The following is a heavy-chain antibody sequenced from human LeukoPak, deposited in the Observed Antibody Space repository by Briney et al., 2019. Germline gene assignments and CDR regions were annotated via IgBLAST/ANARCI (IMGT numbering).Heavy chain of an antibody. Sequence: ASVKVSCKASGYTFTSYDINWVRQATGQGLEWMGWMNPNSGNTGYAQKFQGRVTITRNTSISTAYMELSSLRSEDTAVYYCARGSPDGYSSGRYVYYYYYMDVWGKGTTVTVSS. V-gene: IGHV1-8*03. CDR3: ARGSPDGYSSGRYVYYYYYMDV. CDR2: MNPNSGNT. D-gene: IGHD6-19*01. CDR1: GYTFTSYD. J-gene: IGHJ6*03.